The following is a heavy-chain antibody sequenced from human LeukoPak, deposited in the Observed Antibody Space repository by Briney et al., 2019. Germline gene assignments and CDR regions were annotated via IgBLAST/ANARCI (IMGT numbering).Heavy chain of an antibody. Sequence: PGGSLRLSCAASGFTFKSYSINWVRQAPGKGLEWVSYIDPSSTTIHYADSVKGRFTISRDNAKNSLYLQMNSLRAEDTAVYYCARDTAMDYWGQGTLVTVSS. CDR3: ARDTAMDY. J-gene: IGHJ4*02. CDR1: GFTFKSYS. V-gene: IGHV3-48*04. D-gene: IGHD5-18*01. CDR2: IDPSSTTI.